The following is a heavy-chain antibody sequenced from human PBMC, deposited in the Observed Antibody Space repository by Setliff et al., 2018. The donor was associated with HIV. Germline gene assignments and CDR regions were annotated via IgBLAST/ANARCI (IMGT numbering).Heavy chain of an antibody. CDR1: GISINGYY. J-gene: IGHJ4*02. CDR3: ARTRAPYFFDF. Sequence: SETMSLTCSVSGISINGYYWSWIRQSPRTRLEWIGYVSSIGNTNYNPSLKSRVTISVDTSKNQFSLQLNSVTAADTAVYFCARTRAPYFFDFWGQGAQVTVSS. CDR2: VSSIGNT. D-gene: IGHD1-26*01. V-gene: IGHV4-4*08.